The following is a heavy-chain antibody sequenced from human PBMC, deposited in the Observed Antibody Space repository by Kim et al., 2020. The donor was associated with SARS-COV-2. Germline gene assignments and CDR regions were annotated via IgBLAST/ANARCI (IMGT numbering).Heavy chain of an antibody. Sequence: GGSLRLSCAASGFTFSSYAMHWVRQAPGKVLEWVAVISYDGSNKYYADSVKGRFTISRDNSKNTLYLQMNSLRAEDTAVYYCARDSYGMDVWGQGTTVTV. CDR2: ISYDGSNK. CDR1: GFTFSSYA. CDR3: ARDSYGMDV. J-gene: IGHJ6*02. V-gene: IGHV3-30*04.